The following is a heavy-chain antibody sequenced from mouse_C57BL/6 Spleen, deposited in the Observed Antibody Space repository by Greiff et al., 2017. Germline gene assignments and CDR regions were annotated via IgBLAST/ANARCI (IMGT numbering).Heavy chain of an antibody. D-gene: IGHD1-1*01. CDR3: ARDYYGSSYRGFAY. Sequence: EVQLQQSGPELVKPGASVKMSCKASGYTFTDYNMHWVKQSHGKSLEWIGYINPNNGGTSYNQKFKGKATLTVNKSSSTAYMELRSLTSEDSAVYYCARDYYGSSYRGFAYWGQGTLVTVSA. CDR2: INPNNGGT. CDR1: GYTFTDYN. J-gene: IGHJ3*01. V-gene: IGHV1-22*01.